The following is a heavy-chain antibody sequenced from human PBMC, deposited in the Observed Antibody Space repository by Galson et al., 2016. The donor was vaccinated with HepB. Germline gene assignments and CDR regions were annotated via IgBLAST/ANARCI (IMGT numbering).Heavy chain of an antibody. CDR2: IDWEDDK. D-gene: IGHD5-24*01. J-gene: IGHJ4*02. Sequence: PALVKPTQTLTLTCTFSGFSLSTSGMCVSWIRQPPGKALEWLAFIDWEDDKYYNISLRTRLTISKDTSKNQVVLTMTDMAPGDTARYYCARINRHGYNNYYFDYGGQGTLVTVAS. V-gene: IGHV2-70*01. CDR1: GFSLSTSGMC. CDR3: ARINRHGYNNYYFDY.